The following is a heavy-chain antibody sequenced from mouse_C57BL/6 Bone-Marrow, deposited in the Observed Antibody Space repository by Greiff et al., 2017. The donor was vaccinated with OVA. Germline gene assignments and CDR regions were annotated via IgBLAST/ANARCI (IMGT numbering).Heavy chain of an antibody. J-gene: IGHJ3*01. CDR3: ARAVRTFAY. Sequence: VQLQQSGPELVKPGASVKISCKASGYTFTDYYMNWVKQSHGKSLEWIGDINPNNGGTSYNQKFKGKATLTVDKSSSTAYMELRSLTSEDSAVYYCARAVRTFAYWGQGTLVTVSA. V-gene: IGHV1-26*01. CDR1: GYTFTDYY. D-gene: IGHD2-14*01. CDR2: INPNNGGT.